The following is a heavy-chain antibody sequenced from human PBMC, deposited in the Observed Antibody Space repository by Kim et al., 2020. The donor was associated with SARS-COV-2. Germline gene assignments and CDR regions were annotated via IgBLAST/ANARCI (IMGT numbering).Heavy chain of an antibody. J-gene: IGHJ4*02. CDR2: ISYDGSNK. Sequence: GGSLRLSCAASGFTFSSYGMHWVRQAPGKGLEWVAVISYDGSNKYYADSVKGRFTISRDNSKNTLYLQMNSLRAEDTAVYYCAKVYDSSGYGWAEDIDYWGQGTLVTVSS. CDR3: AKVYDSSGYGWAEDIDY. V-gene: IGHV3-30*18. D-gene: IGHD3-22*01. CDR1: GFTFSSYG.